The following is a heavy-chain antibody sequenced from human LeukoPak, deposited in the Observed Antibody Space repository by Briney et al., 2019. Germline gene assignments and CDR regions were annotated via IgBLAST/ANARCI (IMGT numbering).Heavy chain of an antibody. V-gene: IGHV4-59*12. CDR2: IDSYGTT. Sequence: SETLSLTCAVSGVSIASYSCHWIRQSPGKGLEDVAAIDSYGTTYYNPSLRSRLNIAVDPSKNQCSLSLNSVTAADTAVYYCARSRGWWALDYWGPGTLVAVSS. J-gene: IGHJ4*02. CDR3: ARSRGWWALDY. D-gene: IGHD2-8*02. CDR1: GVSIASYS.